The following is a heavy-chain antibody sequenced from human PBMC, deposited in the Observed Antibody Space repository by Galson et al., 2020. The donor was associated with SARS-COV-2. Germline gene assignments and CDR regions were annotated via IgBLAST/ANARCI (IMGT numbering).Heavy chain of an antibody. V-gene: IGHV3-73*01. Sequence: GGSLRLSCAASGFTFSGSAMHWVRQASGKGLEWVGRIRNKANNYATAYAASVKGRFTISRDDSKNTAYLQMNSLKTEDTAVYYCTKEDTGSTYVGAGGWGQGTLVTVS. CDR2: IRNKANNYAT. CDR1: GFTFSGSA. CDR3: TKEDTGSTYVGAGG. D-gene: IGHD1-26*01. J-gene: IGHJ4*02.